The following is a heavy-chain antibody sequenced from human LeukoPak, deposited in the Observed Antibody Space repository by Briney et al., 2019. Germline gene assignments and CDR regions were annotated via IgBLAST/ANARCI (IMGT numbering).Heavy chain of an antibody. CDR1: GYSISSGYY. J-gene: IGHJ4*02. D-gene: IGHD2-2*01. V-gene: IGHV4-38-2*02. CDR2: IYHSGST. Sequence: SETLSPTCTVSGYSISSGYYWGWIRQPPGKGLEWIGSIYHSGSTYYNPSLKSRVTISVDTSKNQFSLKLSSETAADTAVYYCARGGDNVVVPAAIDFDYWGQGTLVTVSS. CDR3: ARGGDNVVVPAAIDFDY.